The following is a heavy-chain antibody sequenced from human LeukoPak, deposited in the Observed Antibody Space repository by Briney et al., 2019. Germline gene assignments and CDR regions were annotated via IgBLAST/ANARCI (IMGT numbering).Heavy chain of an antibody. CDR2: IYYTGST. Sequence: SETLSLTCTVSGGSISSFYWSWIRQPPGKGLEWIGYIYYTGSTNYNSSLKSRVTISVDTSKNQFSLKLNSVTAADTAVYYCARDQEDLLDYWGQGTLVTVSS. CDR3: ARDQEDLLDY. J-gene: IGHJ4*02. V-gene: IGHV4-59*12. CDR1: GGSISSFY.